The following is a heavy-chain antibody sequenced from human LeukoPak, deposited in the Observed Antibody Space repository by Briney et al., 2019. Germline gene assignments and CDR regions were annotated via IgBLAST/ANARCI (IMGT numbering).Heavy chain of an antibody. Sequence: PGGSLRLSCAASGFTFSSYWMSWGRQAPGKGLEWVANIKQDGSEKYYVDSVKGRFTISRDNAKNSLYLQMNSLRAEDTAVYYCAREYYDNQFDYWGQGTPVTVSS. CDR3: AREYYDNQFDY. J-gene: IGHJ4*02. CDR1: GFTFSSYW. D-gene: IGHD3-22*01. CDR2: IKQDGSEK. V-gene: IGHV3-7*01.